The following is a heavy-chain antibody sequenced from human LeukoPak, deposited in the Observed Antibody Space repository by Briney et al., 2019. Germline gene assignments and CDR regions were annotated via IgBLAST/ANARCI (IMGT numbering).Heavy chain of an antibody. CDR1: GYTFTSYG. CDR3: ARDVITMVRGVIFGWFDP. J-gene: IGHJ5*02. CDR2: ISAYNGNT. V-gene: IGHV1-18*01. Sequence: ASVKVSCTASGYTFTSYGISWVRQAPGQGLEWMGWISAYNGNTNYAQKLQGRVTMTTDTSTSTAYMELRSLRSDDTAVYYCARDVITMVRGVIFGWFDPWGQGTLVTVSS. D-gene: IGHD3-10*01.